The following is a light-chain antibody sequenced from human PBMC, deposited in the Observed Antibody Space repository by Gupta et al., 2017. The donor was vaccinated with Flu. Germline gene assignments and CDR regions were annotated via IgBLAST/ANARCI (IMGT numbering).Light chain of an antibody. CDR3: SSYTTSYTHV. J-gene: IGLJ1*01. CDR1: SSDVGNYNR. CDR2: EVS. Sequence: QSALTQPPSVSGSPGQSVTISCTGTSSDVGNYNRVSWYQQPPGTAPKLMIYEVSNRPSGVPDRFSGSKSGNTASLTISGLQAEDEADYYCSSYTTSYTHVFGTGTKVTVL. V-gene: IGLV2-18*02.